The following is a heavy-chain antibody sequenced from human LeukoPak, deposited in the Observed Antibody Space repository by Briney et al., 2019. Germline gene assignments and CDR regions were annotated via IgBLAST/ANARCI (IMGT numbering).Heavy chain of an antibody. CDR1: GGSISSYY. D-gene: IGHD3-22*01. Sequence: SETLSLTCTVSGGSISSYYWSWIRQPPGKGLEWIGYIYYTGSTNYNPSLKSRVTISVDMSKNQISLNLRSVTAADTAIYYCARDLDSGVFDYWSQGSLVTVSS. CDR3: ARDLDSGVFDY. CDR2: IYYTGST. V-gene: IGHV4-59*01. J-gene: IGHJ4*02.